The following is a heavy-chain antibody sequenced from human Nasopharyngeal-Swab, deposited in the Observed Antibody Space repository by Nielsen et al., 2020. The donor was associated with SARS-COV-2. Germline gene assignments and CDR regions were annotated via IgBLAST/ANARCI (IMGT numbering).Heavy chain of an antibody. D-gene: IGHD3-3*01. CDR3: AKDETYYDFWSGYFRWFDP. J-gene: IGHJ5*02. CDR2: ISGSGGST. V-gene: IGHV3-23*01. Sequence: WIRQHPGKGLEWVSAISGSGGSTYYADSVKGRFTISRDNSKNTLYLQMNSLRAEDTAVYYCAKDETYYDFWSGYFRWFDPWGQGTLVTVSS.